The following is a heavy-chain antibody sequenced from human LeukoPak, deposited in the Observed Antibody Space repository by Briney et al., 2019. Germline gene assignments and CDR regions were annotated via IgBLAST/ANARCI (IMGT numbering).Heavy chain of an antibody. D-gene: IGHD2/OR15-2a*01. CDR1: GGSISSYY. Sequence: SVTLSLTCTVSGGSISSYYWSWIRQPPGKGLEWIGYIYYSGSTNYNPSLKSRVTISVDTSKNQFSLKLSSVTAADTAVYYCARDHGGSRYYYGMDVWGQGTTVTVSS. V-gene: IGHV4-59*01. CDR2: IYYSGST. CDR3: ARDHGGSRYYYGMDV. J-gene: IGHJ6*02.